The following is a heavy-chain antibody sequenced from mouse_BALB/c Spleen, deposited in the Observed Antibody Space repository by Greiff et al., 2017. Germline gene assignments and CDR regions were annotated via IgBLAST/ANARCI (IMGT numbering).Heavy chain of an antibody. D-gene: IGHD2-4*01. Sequence: QVQLQQPGAELVRPGVSVKLSCKASGYTFTSYWMHWIKQRPEQGLERIGEINPSNGGTNYNEKFKSKATLTVDKSSSTAYMQLSSLTSEDSAVYYCARGEATDYDYDRAWFADWGQGTLVTVTA. V-gene: IGHV1S81*02. CDR2: INPSNGGT. CDR1: GYTFTSYW. CDR3: ARGEATDYDYDRAWFAD. J-gene: IGHJ3*01.